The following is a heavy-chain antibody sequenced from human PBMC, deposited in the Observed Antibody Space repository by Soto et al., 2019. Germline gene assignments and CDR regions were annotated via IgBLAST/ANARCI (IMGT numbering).Heavy chain of an antibody. CDR2: IYYSGST. V-gene: IGHV4-30-4*01. CDR3: ASQAMTPSVGFDY. CDR1: GGSISSGDYY. D-gene: IGHD2-2*01. J-gene: IGHJ4*02. Sequence: QVQLQESGPGLVKPSQTLSLTCTVSGGSISSGDYYWSWIRQPPGKGLEWIGYIYYSGSTYYNPSRKSRVXXAXDXXKTQHSLKLSSVTAADPAVYYCASQAMTPSVGFDYWGQGTLVTVSS.